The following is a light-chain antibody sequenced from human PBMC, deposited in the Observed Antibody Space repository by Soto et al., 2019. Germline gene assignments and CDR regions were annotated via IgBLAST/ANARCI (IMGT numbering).Light chain of an antibody. Sequence: DTVLTQSPASLAVSLAEGATPNCKSTQSVLYTPNNRNHLPWYQKKPGQPPRLLVYWASTRESGVPDRFSGSGSGTDFSLTISSLQAEDVAVYYCQQYYRSPLSFGGGTRVEIK. CDR2: WAS. J-gene: IGKJ4*01. CDR3: QQYYRSPLS. V-gene: IGKV4-1*01. CDR1: QSVLYTPNNRNH.